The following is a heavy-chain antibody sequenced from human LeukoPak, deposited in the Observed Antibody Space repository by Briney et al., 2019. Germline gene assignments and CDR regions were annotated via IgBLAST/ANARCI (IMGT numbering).Heavy chain of an antibody. CDR1: GFTFSDYY. V-gene: IGHV3-11*04. Sequence: GGSLRLSCAASGFTFSDYYMSWIRQAPGKGLEWVSYISSSGSTIYYADSVKGRFTISRDNAKNSLYLQMNSLRAEDTAVYHCARVEVVPAATYFDYWGQGTLVTVSS. D-gene: IGHD2-2*01. CDR2: ISSSGSTI. J-gene: IGHJ4*02. CDR3: ARVEVVPAATYFDY.